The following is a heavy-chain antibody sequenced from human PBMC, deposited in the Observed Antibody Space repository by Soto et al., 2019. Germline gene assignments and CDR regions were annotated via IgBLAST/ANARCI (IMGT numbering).Heavy chain of an antibody. V-gene: IGHV4-34*01. D-gene: IGHD5-12*01. CDR2: INHHGST. J-gene: IGHJ6*02. CDR3: ARYNVVATPMRYYHYGRVA. Sequence: YWRRISKKTRKGLEWIGEINHHGSTNYNPSLKSRVTISVDTSKNQFSLKLTSVTAADTAVYYCARYNVVATPMRYYHYGRVAGGQVTTVTVS. CDR1: Y.